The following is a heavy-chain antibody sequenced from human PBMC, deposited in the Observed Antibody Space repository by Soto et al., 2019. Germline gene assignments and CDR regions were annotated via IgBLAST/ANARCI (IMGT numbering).Heavy chain of an antibody. CDR3: AKDLAEQWPRNCYYYGMDV. D-gene: IGHD6-19*01. CDR1: GFTFSSDG. V-gene: IGHV3-30*18. J-gene: IGHJ6*02. CDR2: ISYDGSNK. Sequence: GGSPRLSFAASGFTFSSDGMHWVRQAPGKGLEWVAVISYDGSNKYYADSVKGRFTISRDNSKNTLYLQMNSLRAEDTAVYYCAKDLAEQWPRNCYYYGMDVWGQGTTVTVSS.